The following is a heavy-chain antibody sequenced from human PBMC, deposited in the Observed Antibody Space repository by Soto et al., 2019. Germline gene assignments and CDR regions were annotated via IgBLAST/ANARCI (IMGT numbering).Heavy chain of an antibody. V-gene: IGHV1-69*01. Sequence: QVQLLQSGAELREPGSPVRISCTPSGGTFVSSAFAWVRQAPGGKLEWMGGIIPILRSTKYAEKFLGRLTIRADDSSRTAYLELSSLTFDDTAVYFCAKKNPHGDSNKAWLDPWGQGTLVTVST. CDR1: GGTFVSSA. J-gene: IGHJ5*02. CDR3: AKKNPHGDSNKAWLDP. D-gene: IGHD2-8*01. CDR2: IIPILRST.